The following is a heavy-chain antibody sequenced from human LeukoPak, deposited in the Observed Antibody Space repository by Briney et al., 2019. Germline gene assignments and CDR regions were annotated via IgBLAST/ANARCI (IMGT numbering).Heavy chain of an antibody. CDR1: GGSVSSGSYY. V-gene: IGHV4-61*01. J-gene: IGHJ4*02. Sequence: SETLSLTCTVSGGSVSSGSYYWSWIRQPPGKGLEWIGYIYYSGSTNYNPSLKSRVTISVDTSKNQFSLKLSSVTAADTAVYYYARVAYYGDYVSGSDYWGQGTLVTVSS. CDR2: IYYSGST. D-gene: IGHD4-17*01. CDR3: ARVAYYGDYVSGSDY.